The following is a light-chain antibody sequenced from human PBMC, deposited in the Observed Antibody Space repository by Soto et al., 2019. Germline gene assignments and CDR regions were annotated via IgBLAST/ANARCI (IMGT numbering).Light chain of an antibody. V-gene: IGKV3-20*01. CDR2: GAS. CDR1: QSVSRSY. CDR3: QQSARSPLA. J-gene: IGKJ4*01. Sequence: EIVLTQSPGTLSLSPGERATLSCRASQSVSRSYLAWYQQKPGQAPRLLISGASSRATGIPDRFSGSGSGTDFTLTISRLEPEDFAVYYCQQSARSPLAFGGGTKVEIK.